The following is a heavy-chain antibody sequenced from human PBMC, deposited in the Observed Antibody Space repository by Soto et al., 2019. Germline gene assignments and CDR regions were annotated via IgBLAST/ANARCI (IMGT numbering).Heavy chain of an antibody. V-gene: IGHV3-21*01. CDR3: ATDIMITFGGVIINDY. D-gene: IGHD3-16*01. CDR1: GFTFSSYS. Sequence: EVQLVESGEGLVKPGGSLRLSCAASGFTFSSYSMNWVRQAPGKGLEWVSSISSSSSYIYYADSVKGRFTISRDNAKNSLYLQMNSLRAEDTAVYYCATDIMITFGGVIINDYWGQGTLVTVSS. CDR2: ISSSSSYI. J-gene: IGHJ4*02.